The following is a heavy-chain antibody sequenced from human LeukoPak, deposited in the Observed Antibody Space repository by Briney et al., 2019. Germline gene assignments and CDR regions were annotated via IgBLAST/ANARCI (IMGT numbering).Heavy chain of an antibody. Sequence: SETLSLTCTVSGGSISSYYWSWIRQPAGKGLEWIGRIYTSGSTNYNPSLKSRVTISVDTSKNQFSLKLSSVTAADTAVYYCARVPLTPADILTGYYDAFDIWGQGTMVTVSS. J-gene: IGHJ3*02. CDR1: GGSISSYY. CDR2: IYTSGST. CDR3: ARVPLTPADILTGYYDAFDI. D-gene: IGHD3-9*01. V-gene: IGHV4-4*07.